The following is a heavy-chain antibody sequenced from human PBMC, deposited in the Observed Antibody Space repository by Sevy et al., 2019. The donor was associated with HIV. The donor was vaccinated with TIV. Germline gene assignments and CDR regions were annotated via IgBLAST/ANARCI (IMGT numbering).Heavy chain of an antibody. CDR1: GYSLSKLS. D-gene: IGHD2-15*01. CDR2: LDPGNGEI. Sequence: ASVKVSCKVFGYSLSKLSMHWVRQAPGKGLEWMESLDPGNGEITYAQTLQGRVTMTEDTSTDTAYMELSSLTSEDTATYYCATVGLGYYSCSSYYQGDWFDPWGQGTLVTVSS. CDR3: ATVGLGYYSCSSYYQGDWFDP. V-gene: IGHV1-24*01. J-gene: IGHJ5*02.